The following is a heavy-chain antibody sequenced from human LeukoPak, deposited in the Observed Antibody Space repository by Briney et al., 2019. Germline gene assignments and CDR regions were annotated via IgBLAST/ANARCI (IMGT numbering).Heavy chain of an antibody. D-gene: IGHD1-26*01. J-gene: IGHJ3*02. CDR1: GYSISSDYY. Sequence: SETLSLTCAVSGYSISSDYYWGWIRQPPGKGLEWIVSIYHSGSTYYNPSLKSRVTISVDTSKKQFSLKLSSVTAADTAVYYCARHMQEWELRLGLAFDIWGQGTMVTVSS. V-gene: IGHV4-38-2*01. CDR3: ARHMQEWELRLGLAFDI. CDR2: IYHSGST.